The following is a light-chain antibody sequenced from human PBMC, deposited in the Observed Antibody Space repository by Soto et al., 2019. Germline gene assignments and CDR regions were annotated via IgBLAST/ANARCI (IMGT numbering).Light chain of an antibody. CDR1: SSXXGAGYD. V-gene: IGLV1-40*01. CDR2: GNS. J-gene: IGLJ1*01. CDR3: QSYDSSLSAFV. Sequence: QSVLTQPPSVSGAPGQRVTISCTXXSSXXGAGYDVHWYQQLPGTAPKLLIYGNSNRPSGVPDRFSGSKSGTSASLAITGLQAEDEADYYCQSYDSSLSAFVFGTGTKVTVL.